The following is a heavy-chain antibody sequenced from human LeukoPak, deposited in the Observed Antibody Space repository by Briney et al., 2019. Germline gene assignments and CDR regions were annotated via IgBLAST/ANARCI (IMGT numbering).Heavy chain of an antibody. Sequence: ASVKVSCKASGYTFTSYAMNWVRQAPGQGLEWMGWISAYNGNTNYAQKLQGRVTMTTDTSTSTAYMELRSLRSDDTAVYYCARRGMVREFDIWGQGTMVTVSS. CDR1: GYTFTSYA. CDR3: ARRGMVREFDI. CDR2: ISAYNGNT. V-gene: IGHV1-18*01. D-gene: IGHD3-10*01. J-gene: IGHJ3*02.